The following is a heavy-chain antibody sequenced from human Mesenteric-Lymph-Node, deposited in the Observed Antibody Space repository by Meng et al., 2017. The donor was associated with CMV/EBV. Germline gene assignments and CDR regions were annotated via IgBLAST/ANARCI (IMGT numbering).Heavy chain of an antibody. V-gene: IGHV3-23*01. D-gene: IGHD4-23*01. Sequence: GESLKISCAASGFTFSSYAMSWVRQAPGKGLEWVSAISGSGGSTYYADSVKGRFTISRDNSKNTLYLQMNSLRAEDTAVYYCAKARYGGNPVYWGQGTLVTVSS. J-gene: IGHJ4*02. CDR3: AKARYGGNPVY. CDR1: GFTFSSYA. CDR2: ISGSGGST.